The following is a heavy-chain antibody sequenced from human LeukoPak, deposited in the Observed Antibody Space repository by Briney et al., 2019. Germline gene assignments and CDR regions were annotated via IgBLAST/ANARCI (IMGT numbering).Heavy chain of an antibody. D-gene: IGHD2-8*02. CDR3: ATYRQVLLPFES. Sequence: GGSLRLSCTVSGFTVSSNSMSWVRQAPGKGLEWVSFIYSGTIHYSDSVKGRFTISRDNSKNTLYLQMNSLRAEDTAVYYCATYRQVLLPFESWGQGTLVTVSS. CDR2: IYSGTI. CDR1: GFTVSSNS. J-gene: IGHJ4*02. V-gene: IGHV3-53*01.